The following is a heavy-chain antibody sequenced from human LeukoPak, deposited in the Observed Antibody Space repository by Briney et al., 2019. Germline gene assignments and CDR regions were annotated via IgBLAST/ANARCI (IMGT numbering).Heavy chain of an antibody. CDR1: GGSISSGGYY. V-gene: IGHV4-31*03. Sequence: SQTLSLTCTVSGGSISSGGYYWSWIRQHPGKGLEWIGSIYYSGSTYYNPSLKSRVTISVDTSKNQFSLKLSSVTAADTAVYYCARAGGVVVPAHFDPWGQGTLVTVSS. CDR3: ARAGGVVVPAHFDP. J-gene: IGHJ5*02. CDR2: IYYSGST. D-gene: IGHD2-2*01.